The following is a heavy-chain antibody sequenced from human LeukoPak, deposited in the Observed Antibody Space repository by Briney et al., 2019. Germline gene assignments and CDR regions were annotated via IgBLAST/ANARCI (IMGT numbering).Heavy chain of an antibody. CDR1: GFIFDAYA. V-gene: IGHV3-9*01. D-gene: IGHD6-13*01. Sequence: GGSLRLSCAASGFIFDAYAMHWVRQRPGNGLEWVSSISWNSGHIDYADSVKGRFTISRDNAKNSLSLQMNSLRAEDTASYYCAKDFSGSSWYYLDYWGQGTLVTVSS. CDR3: AKDFSGSSWYYLDY. CDR2: ISWNSGHI. J-gene: IGHJ4*02.